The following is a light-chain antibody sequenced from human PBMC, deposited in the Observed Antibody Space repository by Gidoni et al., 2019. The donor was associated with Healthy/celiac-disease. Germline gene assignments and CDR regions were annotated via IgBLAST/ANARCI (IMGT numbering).Light chain of an antibody. V-gene: IGLV3-10*01. CDR2: EDS. J-gene: IGLJ1*01. CDR1: ALPKKY. Sequence: YELSQPPSVSVSPAQTARITCSGDALPKKYAYWYQQKSGQAPVLVIYEDSKRPSGIPGRFSGSSSGTMATLTISGAQVEDEADYYCYSTDSSGNHYVFGTGTKVTVL. CDR3: YSTDSSGNHYV.